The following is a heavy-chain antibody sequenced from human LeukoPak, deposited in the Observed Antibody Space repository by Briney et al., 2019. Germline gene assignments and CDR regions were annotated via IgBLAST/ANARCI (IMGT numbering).Heavy chain of an antibody. V-gene: IGHV3-23*01. CDR3: AKEGGYCSSRSCSDYFDY. D-gene: IGHD2-15*01. CDR1: GFTFGRHA. CDR2: ISGAGGST. J-gene: IGHJ4*02. Sequence: GGSLRLSCTASGFTFGRHAMSWVRQAPGKGLEWVSTISGAGGSTYYADSVKGRFTISRDNSKDTLYLQVNSLRAEDTAVYFCAKEGGYCSSRSCSDYFDYWGQGTLVTVSS.